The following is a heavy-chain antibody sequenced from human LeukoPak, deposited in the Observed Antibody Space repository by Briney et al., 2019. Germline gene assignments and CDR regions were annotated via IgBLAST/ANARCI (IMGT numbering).Heavy chain of an antibody. CDR1: GGSFSGYY. D-gene: IGHD6-13*01. CDR3: ARDWDYSTGWSPGYMDV. J-gene: IGHJ6*03. V-gene: IGHV4-34*01. CDR2: INHSGST. Sequence: PSETLSLTCAVYGGSFSGYYWSWIRQPPGKGLEWIGEINHSGSTNYNPSLKSRVTMSVDTSKNQFSLKLSSVTAADTAVYYCARDWDYSTGWSPGYMDVWGKGTTVTVSS.